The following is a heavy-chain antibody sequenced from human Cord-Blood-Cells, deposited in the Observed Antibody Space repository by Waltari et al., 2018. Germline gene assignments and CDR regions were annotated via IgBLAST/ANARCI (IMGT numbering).Heavy chain of an antibody. CDR3: ARGLLDRQDYYGMDV. CDR1: GGSISSSNW. D-gene: IGHD3-22*01. Sequence: QLPLQESGQGLVKPSGTLSLTCAVSGGSISSSNWWSWVRQPPGEGREWIGEIYNSGGTSYSPSLKSRVTISVGKSRDRFSLKLSSVTAAYTAVYYCARGLLDRQDYYGMDVLGQGTTVTVSS. J-gene: IGHJ6*02. V-gene: IGHV4-4*02. CDR2: IYNSGGT.